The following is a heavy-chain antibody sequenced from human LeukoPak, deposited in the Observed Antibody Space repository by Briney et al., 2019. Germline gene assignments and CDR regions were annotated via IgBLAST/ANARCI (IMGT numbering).Heavy chain of an antibody. V-gene: IGHV3-11*04. D-gene: IGHD6-19*01. Sequence: GGSLRLSCAASGFTFSDYYMNWIRQAPGKGLEWLSYIGGSGSSIYYADSVKGRFTISRDNAKNSLFLQMNSLRADDTGVYYCARDPDISGRDYWGQGTLVTVSS. CDR1: GFTFSDYY. CDR2: IGGSGSSI. J-gene: IGHJ4*02. CDR3: ARDPDISGRDY.